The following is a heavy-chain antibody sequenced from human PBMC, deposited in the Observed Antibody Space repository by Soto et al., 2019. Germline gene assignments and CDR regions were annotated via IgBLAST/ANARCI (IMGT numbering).Heavy chain of an antibody. CDR3: ARGQSGQQLVPGGY. V-gene: IGHV3-74*01. J-gene: IGHJ4*02. Sequence: EVQLVESGGGSVQPGGSLRLSCAASGFTFSTYWMHWVRQAPGKGLVWVSRINSDGSSTSYADSVKGRFTISRDNAKNTLYLQMNSLGADDTAVYYCARGQSGQQLVPGGYSGQGTLVIVSS. D-gene: IGHD6-13*01. CDR1: GFTFSTYW. CDR2: INSDGSST.